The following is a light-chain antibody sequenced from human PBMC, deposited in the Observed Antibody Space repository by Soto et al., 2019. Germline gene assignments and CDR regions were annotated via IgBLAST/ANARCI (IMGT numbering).Light chain of an antibody. J-gene: IGLJ1*01. CDR1: KNDVGFYDF. CDR2: EVV. V-gene: IGLV2-8*02. CDR3: KSYAGSNTYV. Sequence: QSVLTQPPSASRSPGQSVTISCTGTKNDVGFYDFVSWYQHHPGKAPRLIIYEVVQRPSGVPDRFSGSKSGNTASLTVSGLQAADEADYFCKSYAGSNTYVFGSGTKVTVL.